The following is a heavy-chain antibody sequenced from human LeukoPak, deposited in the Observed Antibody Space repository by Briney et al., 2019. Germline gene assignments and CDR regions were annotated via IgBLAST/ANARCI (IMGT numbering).Heavy chain of an antibody. Sequence: PGGSLRLSCAASGLTFTDYYMSWIRQAPGKGLEWVEHISSSRTYTNYADSVKGRCTISRDNTKKSLYLQMNSLRAEDTAVYYCAKLIETAATGNWGQGTLVTVSS. V-gene: IGHV3-11*03. CDR1: GLTFTDYY. D-gene: IGHD2-15*01. CDR2: ISSSRTYT. CDR3: AKLIETAATGN. J-gene: IGHJ4*02.